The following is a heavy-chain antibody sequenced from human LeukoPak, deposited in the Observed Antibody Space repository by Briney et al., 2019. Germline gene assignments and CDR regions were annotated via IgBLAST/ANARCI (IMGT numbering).Heavy chain of an antibody. Sequence: SQTLSLTCAISGDSVSNNGVAWNWIRQSPSRGLEWLGRTYFGSKWYNDYALSVKSRITISPDTSKNQFSLQLNSVTPEDTAVYFCARQRSRALDLWGQGTVVTVSS. CDR1: GDSVSNNGVA. D-gene: IGHD1-1*01. V-gene: IGHV6-1*01. CDR2: TYFGSKWYN. J-gene: IGHJ3*01. CDR3: ARQRSRALDL.